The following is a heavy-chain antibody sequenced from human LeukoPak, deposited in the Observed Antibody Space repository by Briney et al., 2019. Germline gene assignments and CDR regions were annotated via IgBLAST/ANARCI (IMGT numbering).Heavy chain of an antibody. CDR2: IYSGGST. D-gene: IGHD3-10*01. J-gene: IGHJ3*02. V-gene: IGHV3-53*01. CDR3: ARGGPSTAFDI. Sequence: GGSLRLSCAASGFTVSSNYKSWVRQAPGKGLEWVSVIYSGGSTYYADSVKGRFTISRDNSKNTLYLQMNSLRAEDTAVYYCARGGPSTAFDIWGQGTMVTVSS. CDR1: GFTVSSNY.